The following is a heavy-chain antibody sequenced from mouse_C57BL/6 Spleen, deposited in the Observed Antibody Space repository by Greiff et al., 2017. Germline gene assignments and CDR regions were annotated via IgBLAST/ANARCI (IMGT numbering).Heavy chain of an antibody. CDR3: ARSPLGYFDV. CDR1: GYSFTGYY. Sequence: VQLKESGPELVKPGASVKISCKASGYSFTGYYMNWVKQSPEKSLEWIGEINPSTGGTTYNQKFKAKATLTVAKSSSTAYMQLKSLTSEDSAVYYCARSPLGYFDVWGTGTTVTVSS. CDR2: INPSTGGT. V-gene: IGHV1-42*01. J-gene: IGHJ1*03.